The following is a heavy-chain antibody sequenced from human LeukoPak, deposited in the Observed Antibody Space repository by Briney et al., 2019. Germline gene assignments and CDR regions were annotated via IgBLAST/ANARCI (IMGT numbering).Heavy chain of an antibody. CDR1: GFTVSSNY. J-gene: IGHJ6*02. CDR2: IYSGGST. D-gene: IGHD2-21*01. CDR3: ARDSYCGGDCYSYGMDV. Sequence: PGGTLRLSCAASGFTVSSNYMSWVRQAPGKGLEWVSVIYSGGSTYYADSVKGRFTISRHNSKNTLYLQMNSLRAEDTAVYYCARDSYCGGDCYSYGMDVWGQGTTVTVSS. V-gene: IGHV3-53*04.